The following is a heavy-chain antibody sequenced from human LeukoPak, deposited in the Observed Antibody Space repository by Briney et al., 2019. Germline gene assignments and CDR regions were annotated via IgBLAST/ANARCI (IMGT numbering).Heavy chain of an antibody. CDR1: GYSFTTSW. CDR2: IDPSDSYT. D-gene: IGHD6-19*01. J-gene: IGHJ4*02. Sequence: GESLQISCQGSGYSFTTSWISWVRQKPGKGLEWMGRIDPSDSYTNYSPSFQGHVTISADKSISTAYLQWSSLKASDTAMYYCARQNIPVADPFDYWGQGTLVTVSS. CDR3: ARQNIPVADPFDY. V-gene: IGHV5-10-1*01.